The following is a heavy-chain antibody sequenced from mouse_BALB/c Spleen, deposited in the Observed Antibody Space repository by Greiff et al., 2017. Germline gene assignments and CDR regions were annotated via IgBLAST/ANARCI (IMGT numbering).Heavy chain of an antibody. CDR1: GFSLTGYG. J-gene: IGHJ1*01. D-gene: IGHD5-1*01. V-gene: IGHV2-6-7*01. CDR3: ARYPKGGYFDV. CDR2: IWGDGST. Sequence: VQLQQSGPGLVAPSQSLSITCTVSGFSLTGYGVNWVRQPPGKGLEWLGMIWGDGSTDYNSALKSRLSISKDNSKSQVFLKMNSLQTDDTARYYWARYPKGGYFDVWGAGTTVTVSS.